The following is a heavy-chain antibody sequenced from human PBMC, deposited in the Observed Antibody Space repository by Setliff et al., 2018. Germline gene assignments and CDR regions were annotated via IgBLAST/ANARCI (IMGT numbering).Heavy chain of an antibody. D-gene: IGHD2-21*02. CDR3: TTDKGRYCGGDCSTDY. V-gene: IGHV3-15*01. CDR2: IKSKTNGGTI. Sequence: GESLRLPCAASGFTYSNAWMSWVRQTPGKGLEWVGRIKSKTNGGTIDYAAPVKGRFIISRDDSKNTLYLQMNSLKTEDTAVYYCTTDKGRYCGGDCSTDYWGQGTLVTVSS. CDR1: GFTYSNAW. J-gene: IGHJ4*02.